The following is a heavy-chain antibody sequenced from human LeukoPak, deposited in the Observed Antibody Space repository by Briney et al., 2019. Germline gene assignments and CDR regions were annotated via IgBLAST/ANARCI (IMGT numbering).Heavy chain of an antibody. CDR3: APDWRFCGDEGCVGT. V-gene: IGHV4-59*01. CDR2: IHHSGGT. Sequence: SETLSLTCSVFGGSITTNRWSWIRQPPGRGLEWIGYIHHSGGTDYNPSLKSRLTISIDTSKSQFSLKLTSVTAADTAVYYCAPDWRFCGDEGCVGTWGQGTLITVSS. J-gene: IGHJ4*02. D-gene: IGHD2-21*01. CDR1: GGSITTNR.